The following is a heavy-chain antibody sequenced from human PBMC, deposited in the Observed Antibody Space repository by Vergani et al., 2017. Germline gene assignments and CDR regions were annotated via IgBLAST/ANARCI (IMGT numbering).Heavy chain of an antibody. D-gene: IGHD3-22*01. CDR3: ARGRRGGLFYDSSGYYYSGHYYGMDV. Sequence: QVQLQQWGAGLLKPSETLSLTCAVYGGSFSGYHWSWIRQPPGKGLEWIGEINHSGSTNYNPSLKSRVTISVDTSKTQFSLKLSSVTAADTAVYYCARGRRGGLFYDSSGYYYSGHYYGMDVWGEGTTVTVSS. V-gene: IGHV4-34*01. J-gene: IGHJ6*01. CDR1: GGSFSGYH. CDR2: INHSGST.